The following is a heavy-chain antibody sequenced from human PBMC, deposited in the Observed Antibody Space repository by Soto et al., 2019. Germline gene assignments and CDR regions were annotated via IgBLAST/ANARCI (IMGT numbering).Heavy chain of an antibody. CDR2: IYHSGST. Sequence: SETLSLTCAVSGGSISSDDWWTWVRQTPGKGLEWIGEIYHSGSTNYNPSLKSRVTISVDKSKNQFSLKLSSVTAADTAVYYCARIREQIDYWGQGTLVTVSS. CDR3: ARIREQIDY. J-gene: IGHJ4*02. V-gene: IGHV4-4*02. CDR1: GGSISSDDW.